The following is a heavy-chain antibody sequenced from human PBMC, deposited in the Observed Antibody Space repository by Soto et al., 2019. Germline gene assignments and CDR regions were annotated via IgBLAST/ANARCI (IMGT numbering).Heavy chain of an antibody. CDR1: GGSISSYY. J-gene: IGHJ6*02. Sequence: SETLSLTCTVSGGSISSYYWSWIRQPPGKGLEWIGYIYYSGSTNYNPSLKSRVTISVDTSKNQFSLKLSSVTAADTAVYHCARVNSYIGMDVWGQGTTVTVYS. CDR2: IYYSGST. D-gene: IGHD5-18*01. V-gene: IGHV4-59*01. CDR3: ARVNSYIGMDV.